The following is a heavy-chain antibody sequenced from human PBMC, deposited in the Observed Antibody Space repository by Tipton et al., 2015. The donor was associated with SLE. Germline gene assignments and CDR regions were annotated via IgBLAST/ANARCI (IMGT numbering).Heavy chain of an antibody. Sequence: TLSLTCTVSGGSISSSSYYWGWIRQPPGKGLEWIGSIYYSGSTYYNPSLKSRVTISVDTSKNQFSLKLSSVTAADTAVYYCARVGWELKDYYYMDVWGKGTTVTVSS. J-gene: IGHJ6*03. CDR2: IYYSGST. D-gene: IGHD1-26*01. V-gene: IGHV4-39*07. CDR3: ARVGWELKDYYYMDV. CDR1: GGSISSSSYY.